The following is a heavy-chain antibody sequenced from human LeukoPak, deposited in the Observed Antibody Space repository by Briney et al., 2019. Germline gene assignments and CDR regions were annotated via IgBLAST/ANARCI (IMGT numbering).Heavy chain of an antibody. V-gene: IGHV4-39*07. J-gene: IGHJ3*02. CDR2: IYYSGST. CDR3: ARRRGDYGLGELNI. CDR1: GGSISSSSYY. D-gene: IGHD3-10*01. Sequence: SETLSLTCTVSGGSISSSSYYWGWIRQPPGKGLEWIGSIYYSGSTTYNPSLKSRVTISVDTSKNQFSLKLSSVTAADTAVYYCARRRGDYGLGELNIWGQGTMVTVSS.